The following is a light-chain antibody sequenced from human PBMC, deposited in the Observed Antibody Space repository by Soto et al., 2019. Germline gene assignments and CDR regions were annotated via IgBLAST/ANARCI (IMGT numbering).Light chain of an antibody. CDR2: KAS. J-gene: IGKJ5*01. CDR3: HSRA. Sequence: DIQMSQSPSTPSASVGDRDTITCRASQSISSWLAWDQQKPGKAPKLLIYKASSLESGVPSRFSGSGSETEFTLTISRLQPDDFATYFCHSRAFGQGTRLEI. CDR1: QSISSW. V-gene: IGKV1-5*03.